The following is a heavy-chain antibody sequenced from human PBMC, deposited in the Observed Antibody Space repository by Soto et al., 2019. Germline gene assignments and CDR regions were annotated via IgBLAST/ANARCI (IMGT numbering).Heavy chain of an antibody. CDR3: ARDTGYDHDAFDI. J-gene: IGHJ3*02. CDR1: GYSFITSYH. V-gene: IGHV1-46*01. CDR2: INPTGSMT. Sequence: ASVKVSCKASGYSFITSYHMHWVRQAPGQVLEWMGIINPTGSMTRYSQKFQARLTMTRDTSTATDYMELSNLTSEDTAVYFCARDTGYDHDAFDIWGQGTRATVSS. D-gene: IGHD5-12*01.